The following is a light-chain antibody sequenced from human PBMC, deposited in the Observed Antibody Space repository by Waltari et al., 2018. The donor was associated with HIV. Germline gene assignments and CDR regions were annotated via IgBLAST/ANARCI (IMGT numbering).Light chain of an antibody. V-gene: IGKV3-15*01. CDR1: RSVSTN. Sequence: EIVMTQSPATLSVSPGERATLSCRASRSVSTNLAWYQQKPGQARMRLSFIASARAAGIPARFSGSGSGTDFTLTITSPQSEDCAVYYFQHYNNRPRLTFGQGTRLQI. CDR3: QHYNNRPRLT. J-gene: IGKJ5*01. CDR2: IAS.